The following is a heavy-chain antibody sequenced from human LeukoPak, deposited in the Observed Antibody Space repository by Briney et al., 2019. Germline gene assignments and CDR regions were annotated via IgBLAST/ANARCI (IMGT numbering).Heavy chain of an antibody. V-gene: IGHV3-30*03. CDR3: ARASPDWGDSDY. CDR2: ISYDGRSNK. J-gene: IGHJ4*02. CDR1: GFTFSNYG. Sequence: PGGSLRPSCAASGFTFSNYGLHWVRQAPGKGLEWVALISYDGRSNKYYADSVKGRFTISRDNSKNTLYLQMNSLRADDTAVYYCARASPDWGDSDYWGQGTLVTVSS. D-gene: IGHD2-21*02.